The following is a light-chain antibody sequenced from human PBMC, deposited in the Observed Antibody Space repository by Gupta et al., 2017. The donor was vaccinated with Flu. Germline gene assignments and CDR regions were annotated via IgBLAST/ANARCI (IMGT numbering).Light chain of an antibody. CDR1: NLGNKY. J-gene: IGLJ2*01. Sequence: PGQTASIPCSGDNLGNKYVSWYQVKPGQSPILVIYQDNRRPSGIPERFSGSTSGNIATLTISGTQAVDEADYFCQAWDSSTEEVFGGGTKLTVL. V-gene: IGLV3-1*01. CDR2: QDN. CDR3: QAWDSSTEEV.